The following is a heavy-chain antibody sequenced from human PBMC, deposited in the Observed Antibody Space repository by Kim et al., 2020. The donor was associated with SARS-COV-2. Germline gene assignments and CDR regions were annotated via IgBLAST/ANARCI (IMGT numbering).Heavy chain of an antibody. CDR2: INTNTGNP. Sequence: ASVKVSCKASGYTFTSCAMNWVRQAPGQGLEWMGWINTNTGNPTYAQGFTGRFVFSFDTSVSTAYLQISSLKAEDTAVYYCARDPHSSSLYYYYYGMDVWGQGTTVTVSS. CDR3: ARDPHSSSLYYYYYGMDV. V-gene: IGHV7-4-1*02. D-gene: IGHD6-6*01. CDR1: GYTFTSCA. J-gene: IGHJ6*02.